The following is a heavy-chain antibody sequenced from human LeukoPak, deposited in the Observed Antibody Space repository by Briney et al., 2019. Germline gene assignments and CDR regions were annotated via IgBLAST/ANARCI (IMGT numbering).Heavy chain of an antibody. V-gene: IGHV4-59*01. CDR3: ARGNFAGTLSY. CDR1: GGSISSYY. Sequence: PSQTLSLTCTVSGGSISSYYWSWIRQPPGKGLEWIGYIYYSGSTNYNPSLKSRVTISVDTSKNQFSLKLSSVTAADTAVYYCARGNFAGTLSYWGQGTLVTVSS. CDR2: IYYSGST. J-gene: IGHJ4*02. D-gene: IGHD3-3*02.